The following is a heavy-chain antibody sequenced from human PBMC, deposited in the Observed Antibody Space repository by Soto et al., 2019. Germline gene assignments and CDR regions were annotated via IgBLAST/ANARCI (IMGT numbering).Heavy chain of an antibody. CDR2: ISSSSSTI. Sequence: GGSLRLSCAASGFTFSSYSMNWVRQAPGKGLEWVSYISSSSSTIYYADSVKGRFTISRDNAKNSLYLQMNSLRAEDTAVYYCARGTQYRANEYSSSHWGQGTLVTVSS. CDR3: ARGTQYRANEYSSSH. CDR1: GFTFSSYS. D-gene: IGHD6-6*01. V-gene: IGHV3-48*01. J-gene: IGHJ4*02.